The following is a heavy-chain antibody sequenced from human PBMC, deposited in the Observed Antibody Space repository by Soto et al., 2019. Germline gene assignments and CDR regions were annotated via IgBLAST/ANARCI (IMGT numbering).Heavy chain of an antibody. CDR2: ICSGGRK. D-gene: IGHD6-13*01. CDR1: GGSLSSFY. Sequence: PSETLSLTCTVSGGSLSSFYWSWLRQPAGKGLEWIGRICSGGRKTYNRSLKSRVTMSVDTSKNQFSLRLSSVTAADTAMYYFGRGRSRWDYWGQGTMVTVSS. V-gene: IGHV4-4*07. J-gene: IGHJ4*02. CDR3: GRGRSRWDY.